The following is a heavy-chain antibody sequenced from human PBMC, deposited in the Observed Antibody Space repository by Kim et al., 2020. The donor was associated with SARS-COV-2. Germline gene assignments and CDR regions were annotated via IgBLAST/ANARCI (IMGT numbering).Heavy chain of an antibody. J-gene: IGHJ4*02. CDR3: ARTEGSGYFLDY. D-gene: IGHD5-12*01. Sequence: SYAQKFQGRVTMTRDTSTSTVYMELSSLRSEDTAVYYCARTEGSGYFLDYWGQGTLVTVSS. V-gene: IGHV1-46*01.